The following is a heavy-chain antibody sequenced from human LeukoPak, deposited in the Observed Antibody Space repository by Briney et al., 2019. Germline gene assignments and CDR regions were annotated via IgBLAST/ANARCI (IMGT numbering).Heavy chain of an antibody. J-gene: IGHJ4*02. CDR3: ARAFGGHDEWYYFDY. Sequence: ASVKVSCKASGYTFTSYDINWVRQATGQGLEWMGWMKPNSGNTDYAQKFQGRFTITINTSISTAYMELSSLRSEDTAVYYCARAFGGHDEWYYFDYWGQGTLVTVSS. CDR1: GYTFTSYD. V-gene: IGHV1-8*03. CDR2: MKPNSGNT. D-gene: IGHD5-12*01.